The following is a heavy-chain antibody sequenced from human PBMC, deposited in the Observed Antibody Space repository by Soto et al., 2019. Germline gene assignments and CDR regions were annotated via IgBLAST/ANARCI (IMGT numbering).Heavy chain of an antibody. Sequence: EVQLLESGGGLVQPGGSLRLSCAASGFTFSSYAMSWVRQAPGKGLEWVSAISGSGGSTYYAVSVKGRFTISRDNSSNTMYLQMNSLRAEDTAVYYCASRSSITMIVVVTPFDYWGQGMLVTVSS. CDR3: ASRSSITMIVVVTPFDY. CDR1: GFTFSSYA. V-gene: IGHV3-23*01. J-gene: IGHJ4*02. D-gene: IGHD3-22*01. CDR2: ISGSGGST.